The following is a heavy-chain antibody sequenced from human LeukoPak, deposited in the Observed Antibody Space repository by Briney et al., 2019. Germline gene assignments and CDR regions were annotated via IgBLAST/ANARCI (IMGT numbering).Heavy chain of an antibody. V-gene: IGHV4-59*11. J-gene: IGHJ3*02. D-gene: IGHD3-22*01. CDR1: GGSISSHY. CDR2: TYYSVST. CDR3: ARVGGYYDSSGLSNDAFDI. Sequence: SETLSLTCTVSGGSISSHYWSWIRQPPGKGLEWIGYTYYSVSTNYNPSLKSRVTISVDTSKNQFSLKPSSVTAADTAVYYCARVGGYYDSSGLSNDAFDIWGQGTMVTVSS.